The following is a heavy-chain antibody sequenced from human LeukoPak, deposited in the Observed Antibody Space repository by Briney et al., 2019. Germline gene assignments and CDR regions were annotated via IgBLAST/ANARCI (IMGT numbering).Heavy chain of an antibody. J-gene: IGHJ6*02. D-gene: IGHD6-13*01. V-gene: IGHV3-7*01. CDR2: IKQDGSEK. Sequence: PGGSLRLSCAASGFTFSSYAMSWVRQAPGKGLEWVANIKQDGSEKYYVDSVKGRFTISRDNAKNSLYLQMNSLRAEDTAVYYCARESGYSSSWYTSTYYYYYGMDVWGQGTTVTVSS. CDR3: ARESGYSSSWYTSTYYYYYGMDV. CDR1: GFTFSSYA.